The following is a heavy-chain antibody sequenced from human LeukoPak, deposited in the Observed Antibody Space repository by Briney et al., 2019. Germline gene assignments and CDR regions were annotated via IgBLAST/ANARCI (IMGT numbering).Heavy chain of an antibody. J-gene: IGHJ3*02. CDR3: ARDPIQLEAFDI. Sequence: PGGSLRLSCAASGFTFGDYAMHWVRQAPGKGLEWVSGISWNSGSIGYADSVKGRFTISRDNAKNSLYLQMNSLRAEDTALYYCARDPIQLEAFDIWGQGTMVTVSS. V-gene: IGHV3-9*01. CDR1: GFTFGDYA. CDR2: ISWNSGSI. D-gene: IGHD5-18*01.